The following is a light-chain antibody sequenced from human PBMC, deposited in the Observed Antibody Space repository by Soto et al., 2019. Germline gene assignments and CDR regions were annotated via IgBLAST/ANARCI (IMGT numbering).Light chain of an antibody. CDR2: GAS. CDR3: QQYGSSQYT. V-gene: IGKV3-20*01. Sequence: EIVLTQSPGTLSLSPGERATLSCRASQSVNNNYLAWYQQKPVQAPRLHIYGASSRATGIPDRFSGSGSGTDFTLTISRLEPEDFAVYYCQQYGSSQYTFGQGTKLEIK. J-gene: IGKJ2*01. CDR1: QSVNNNY.